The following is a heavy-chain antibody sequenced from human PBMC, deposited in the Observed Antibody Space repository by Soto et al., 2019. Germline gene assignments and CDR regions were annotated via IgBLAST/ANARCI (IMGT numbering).Heavy chain of an antibody. CDR2: IYYSGST. CDR1: GGSISSGDYY. J-gene: IGHJ4*02. CDR3: ARARGARYFDY. V-gene: IGHV4-30-4*01. D-gene: IGHD2-15*01. Sequence: SETLSLTCTVSGGSISSGDYYWSWIRQPPGKGLEWIGYIYYSGSTYYNPSLKSRVTISVDTSKNQFSLKLSSVTAADTAVYYCARARGARYFDYWGQVTLVTVS.